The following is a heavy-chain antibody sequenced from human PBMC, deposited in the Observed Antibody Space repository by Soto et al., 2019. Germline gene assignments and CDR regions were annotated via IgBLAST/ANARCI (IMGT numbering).Heavy chain of an antibody. Sequence: SETLSLTCAVYGGSFSGYYWSWIRQPPGKGLERVGEISHSGSTNYNPSLKIRGTISVATSKNQFYLSLSSVTAAAAAVYFCSSGGRRFRMIEEVITTGNWFDPWGQGTLVTVSS. D-gene: IGHD3-22*01. CDR2: ISHSGST. J-gene: IGHJ5*02. CDR1: GGSFSGYY. CDR3: SSGGRRFRMIEEVITTGNWFDP. V-gene: IGHV4-34*01.